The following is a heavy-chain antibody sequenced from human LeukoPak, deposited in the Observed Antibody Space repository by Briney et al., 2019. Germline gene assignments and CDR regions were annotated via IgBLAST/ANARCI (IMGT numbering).Heavy chain of an antibody. CDR2: ISHSGST. D-gene: IGHD3-16*01. CDR3: ARVFPGGYYFDY. J-gene: IGHJ4*02. V-gene: IGHV4-4*02. CDR1: GGYISSSNW. Sequence: PSETLSLTCAVSGGYISSSNWWSCVRQPPGKGLEWIGEISHSGSTNYNPSLKSRVTISVDKSKNQFSLKLSSVNAADTAVYYCARVFPGGYYFDYWGQGTLVTVSP.